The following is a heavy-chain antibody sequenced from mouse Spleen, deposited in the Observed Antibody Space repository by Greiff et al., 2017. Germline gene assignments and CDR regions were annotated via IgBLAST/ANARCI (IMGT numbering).Heavy chain of an antibody. V-gene: IGHV1-50*01. J-gene: IGHJ2*01. D-gene: IGHD1-1*02. CDR2: IDPSDSYT. CDR1: GYTFTSYW. CDR3: ARGWEGYYFDY. Sequence: QVQLKQPGAELVKPGASVKLSCKASGYTFTSYWMQWVKQRPGQGLEWIGEIDPSDSYTNYNQKFKGKATLTVDTSSSTAYMQLSSLTSEDSAVYYCARGWEGYYFDYWGQGTTLTVSS.